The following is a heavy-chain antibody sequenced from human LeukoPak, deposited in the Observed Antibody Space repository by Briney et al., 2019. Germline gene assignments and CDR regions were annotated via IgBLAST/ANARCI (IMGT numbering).Heavy chain of an antibody. J-gene: IGHJ4*02. D-gene: IGHD3-16*01. CDR2: MNPNSGNT. CDR3: ARFMITFGGTYREDY. V-gene: IGHV1-8*03. CDR1: GYTFTSYD. Sequence: GASVKVSXKASGYTFTSYDINWVRQATGQGLEWMGWMNPNSGNTGYAQKFQGRVTITRNTSISTAYMELSSLRSEDTAVYYCARFMITFGGTYREDYWGQGTLVTVSS.